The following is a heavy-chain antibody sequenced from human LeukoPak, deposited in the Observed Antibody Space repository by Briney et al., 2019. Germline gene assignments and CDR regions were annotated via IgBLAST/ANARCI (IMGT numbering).Heavy chain of an antibody. V-gene: IGHV3-23*01. CDR1: GFTFSSYA. D-gene: IGHD2-2*01. Sequence: GGSLRLPCAASGFTFSSYAMSWVRQAPGKGLEWVSAISGSGGSTYYADSVKGRFTISRDNSKNTLYLQMNSLRAEDTAVYYCAKWIVVVPAARVRGNYFDYWGQGTLVTVSS. CDR2: ISGSGGST. CDR3: AKWIVVVPAARVRGNYFDY. J-gene: IGHJ4*02.